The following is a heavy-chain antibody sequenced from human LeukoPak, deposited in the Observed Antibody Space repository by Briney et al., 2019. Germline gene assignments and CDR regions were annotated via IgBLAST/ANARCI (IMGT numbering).Heavy chain of an antibody. CDR2: INPKSGGT. CDR3: TRDDILNGYSDY. D-gene: IGHD3-9*01. V-gene: IGHV1-2*02. CDR1: GYTFTGYY. Sequence: GASVKVSCKASGYTFTGYYMHWVRQAPGQGLEWMGWINPKSGGTNFAQKFQGRVTMTRDPSISTAYMDLSSLRSDDTAVYYCTRDDILNGYSDYWGQGTLVTVSS. J-gene: IGHJ4*02.